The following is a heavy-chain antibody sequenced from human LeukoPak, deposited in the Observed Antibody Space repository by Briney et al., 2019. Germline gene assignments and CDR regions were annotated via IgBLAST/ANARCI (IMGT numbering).Heavy chain of an antibody. CDR2: IIPIFGIA. CDR3: ARGSGYYDAFDI. J-gene: IGHJ3*02. Sequence: SVKVSCKASGGTFSSYAINWVRQAPGQGLEWMGRIIPIFGIANYAQKFQGRVTITADKSTSTAYMELSSLRSEDTAVYYCARGSGYYDAFDIWGQGTMVTVSS. V-gene: IGHV1-69*04. CDR1: GGTFSSYA. D-gene: IGHD3-22*01.